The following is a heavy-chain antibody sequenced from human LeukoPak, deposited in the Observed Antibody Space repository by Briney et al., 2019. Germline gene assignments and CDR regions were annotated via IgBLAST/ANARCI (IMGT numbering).Heavy chain of an antibody. CDR1: GGTFSSYA. CDR3: ARDLLHSSSLNYHGMDV. CDR2: IIPIFGTA. V-gene: IGHV1-69*13. Sequence: ASVKVSCKASGGTFSSYAISWVRQAPGQGLEWMGGIIPIFGTANYAQKFQGRVTITADESTSTAYMELSSLRSEDTAVYYCARDLLHSSSLNYHGMDVWGQGTTVTVSS. D-gene: IGHD6-6*01. J-gene: IGHJ6*02.